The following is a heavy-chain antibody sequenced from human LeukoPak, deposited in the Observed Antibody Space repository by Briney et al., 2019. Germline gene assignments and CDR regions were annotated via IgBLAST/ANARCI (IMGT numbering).Heavy chain of an antibody. CDR2: IGTAGDT. D-gene: IGHD2-15*01. CDR1: GFTFSSYD. V-gene: IGHV3-13*03. CDR3: AREASGHFDY. Sequence: GGSLRLSCAACGFTFSSYDMHWVRQATGKGLEWVSAIGTAGDTYYPGSVKRQFTISRENAKNSLYLQMNSLRAGDTAVYYCAREASGHFDYWGQGTLITVSS. J-gene: IGHJ4*02.